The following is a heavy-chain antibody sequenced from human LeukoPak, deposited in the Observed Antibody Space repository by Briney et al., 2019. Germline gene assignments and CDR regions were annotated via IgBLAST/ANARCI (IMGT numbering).Heavy chain of an antibody. D-gene: IGHD3-10*01. CDR3: ARTTNFLYYYGSGSYYAY. CDR2: IYYSGST. J-gene: IGHJ4*02. Sequence: PSETLSLTCTVSGGSISSSSYYWGWIRQPPGKGLEWIGSIYYSGSTYYNPSLKSRVTISVDTSKNQFSLKLSSVTAADTAVYYCARTTNFLYYYGSGSYYAYWGQGTLVTVSS. V-gene: IGHV4-39*07. CDR1: GGSISSSSYY.